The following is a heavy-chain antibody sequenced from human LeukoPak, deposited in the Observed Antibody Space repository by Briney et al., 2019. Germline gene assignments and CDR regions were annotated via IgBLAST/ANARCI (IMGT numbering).Heavy chain of an antibody. CDR1: GFTVSSNY. J-gene: IGHJ4*02. D-gene: IGHD5-12*01. V-gene: IGHV3-53*01. CDR2: IYSGGST. Sequence: GGSLRLSCAASGFTVSSNYMSWVRQAPGKGLEWVSVIYSGGSTYYADSVKGRFTISRDNSKNTLYLQMNSLRAEDTAVYYCARVPRDGYNYFDYWSQGTLVTVSS. CDR3: ARVPRDGYNYFDY.